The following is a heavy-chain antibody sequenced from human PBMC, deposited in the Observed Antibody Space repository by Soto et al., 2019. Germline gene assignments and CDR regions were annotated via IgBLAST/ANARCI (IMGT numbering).Heavy chain of an antibody. CDR1: GFTLSNGW. CDR2: IKSDGSVT. J-gene: IGHJ1*01. Sequence: EMQLVESGGGLVQPGGSLRLSCAASGFTLSNGWAHWVRQPPGKGPVWVSRIKSDGSVTNYADSVKGRFTISRDDARNTLYLQMNSLRAEDTALYYCLVYNNGWNWGQGTLVTVSS. V-gene: IGHV3-74*01. D-gene: IGHD6-19*01. CDR3: LVYNNGWN.